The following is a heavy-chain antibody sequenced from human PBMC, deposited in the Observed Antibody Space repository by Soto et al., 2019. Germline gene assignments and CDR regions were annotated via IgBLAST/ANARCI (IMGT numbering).Heavy chain of an antibody. CDR3: ARCIVGAMNWFDP. V-gene: IGHV4-39*01. Sequence: ASETQCLTCTVSGGSSSSSSDYWGWIRQPPGKGLEWIGSIYYSGSTYYNPSLKSRVTISVDTSKNQFSLKLSSVTAADTAVYYCARCIVGAMNWFDPWGQGTLVTVSS. D-gene: IGHD1-26*01. J-gene: IGHJ5*02. CDR2: IYYSGST. CDR1: GGSSSSSSDY.